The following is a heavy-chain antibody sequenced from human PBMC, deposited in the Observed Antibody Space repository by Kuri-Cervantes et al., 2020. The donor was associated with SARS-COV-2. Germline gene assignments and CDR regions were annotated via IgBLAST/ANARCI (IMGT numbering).Heavy chain of an antibody. CDR3: ARGINGYFFFYYLDV. CDR1: YGTLTSYQ. D-gene: IGHD3-22*01. CDR2: INHRGDT. Sequence: SETLSLTCALYYGTLTSYQWSWIRQPPGKGLEWIGGINHRGDTYYNPSPEGRVTISRDTSENKFSLRLSSVTAADTAVYYCARGINGYFFFYYLDVWGKGTTVTVSS. V-gene: IGHV4-34*01. J-gene: IGHJ6*03.